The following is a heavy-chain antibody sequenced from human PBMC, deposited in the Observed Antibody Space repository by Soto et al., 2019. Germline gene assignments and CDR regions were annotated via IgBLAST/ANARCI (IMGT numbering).Heavy chain of an antibody. CDR3: ARLGALRTYYFDY. CDR1: GGSISSSSYY. V-gene: IGHV4-39*01. Sequence: SETLSLTCTVSGGSISSSSYYWGWIRQPPGKGLEWIGSIYYSGSTYYNPSLKSRVTISVDTSKNQFSLKLSSVTAADTAVYYCARLGALRTYYFDYWGQGTLVTVSS. J-gene: IGHJ4*02. CDR2: IYYSGST. D-gene: IGHD5-12*01.